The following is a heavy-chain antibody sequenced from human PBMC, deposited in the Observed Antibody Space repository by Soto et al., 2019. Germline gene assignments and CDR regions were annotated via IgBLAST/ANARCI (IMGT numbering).Heavy chain of an antibody. V-gene: IGHV3-23*01. CDR1: GFTFSSYA. J-gene: IGHJ4*02. Sequence: GGSLRLSCAASGFTFSSYAMSWVRQAPGKGLEWVSAISGSGGSTYYADSVKGRFTISRDNSKNTLYLQMNSLRAEDTAVYYCAKWGGQWLVLLRGGYFDYWGQGTLVTVSS. D-gene: IGHD6-19*01. CDR2: ISGSGGST. CDR3: AKWGGQWLVLLRGGYFDY.